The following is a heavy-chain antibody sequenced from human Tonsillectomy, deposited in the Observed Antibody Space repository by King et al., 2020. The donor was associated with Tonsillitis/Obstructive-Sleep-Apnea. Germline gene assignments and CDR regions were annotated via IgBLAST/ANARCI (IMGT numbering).Heavy chain of an antibody. CDR3: ATDSVRVVPVAPFDY. J-gene: IGHJ4*02. Sequence: VQLVESGGGLVQPGGSLRLSCAASGFTFSNYWMSWVRQAPGKGLEWVANIKQDGSEKSYIDSVKGRFTISRDNAKNSLYLQMNSLRAEDTAVYYCATDSVRVVPVAPFDYWGQGTLVTVSS. CDR2: IKQDGSEK. D-gene: IGHD2-2*01. CDR1: GFTFSNYW. V-gene: IGHV3-7*03.